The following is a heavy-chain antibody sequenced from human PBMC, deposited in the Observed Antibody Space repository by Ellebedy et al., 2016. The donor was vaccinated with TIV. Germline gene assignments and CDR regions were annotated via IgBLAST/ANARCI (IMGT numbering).Heavy chain of an antibody. D-gene: IGHD3-10*01. CDR3: ARGLYGSGSYYNDY. V-gene: IGHV3-48*02. CDR2: ISSGSSTI. Sequence: GGSLRLSCAASGFTFSSYSMNWVRQAPGKGLEWISHISSGSSTIYYADSLKGRFTISRDNARNSLYLQMSSLRDEDTAVYYCARGLYGSGSYYNDYWGQGTLVTVSS. CDR1: GFTFSSYS. J-gene: IGHJ4*02.